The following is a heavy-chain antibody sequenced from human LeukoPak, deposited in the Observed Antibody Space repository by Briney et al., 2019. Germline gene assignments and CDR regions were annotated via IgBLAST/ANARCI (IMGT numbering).Heavy chain of an antibody. V-gene: IGHV3-7*01. J-gene: IGHJ4*02. Sequence: VANIKQDGSEKYYVDSVKGRFTISRDNAKNSLYLQMNSLRAEDTAVYYCARDLVVAALDYWGQGTLVTVSS. D-gene: IGHD6-6*01. CDR2: IKQDGSEK. CDR3: ARDLVVAALDY.